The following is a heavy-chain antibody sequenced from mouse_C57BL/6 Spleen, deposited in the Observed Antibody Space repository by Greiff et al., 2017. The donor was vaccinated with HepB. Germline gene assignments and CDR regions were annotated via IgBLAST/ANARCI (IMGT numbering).Heavy chain of an antibody. CDR1: GYAFSSSW. D-gene: IGHD3-2*02. J-gene: IGHJ4*01. V-gene: IGHV1-82*01. CDR2: IYPGDGDT. Sequence: QVQLKESGPELVKPGASVKISCKASGYAFSSSWMNWVKQRPGKGLEWIGRIYPGDGDTNYNGKFKGKATLTADKSSSTAYMQLSSLTSEDSAVYFCARTSSASGAMDYWGQGTSVTVSS. CDR3: ARTSSASGAMDY.